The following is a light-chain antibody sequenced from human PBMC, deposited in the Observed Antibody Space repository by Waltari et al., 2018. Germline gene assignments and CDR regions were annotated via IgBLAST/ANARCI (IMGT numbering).Light chain of an antibody. CDR3: NSRDSSGNHSV. V-gene: IGLV3-19*01. Sequence: GQTVRITCQGDSLRSYYASWYQQKPGQAPVLVIYGKNNRPSGIPDRFSGSSSGNTASLTITGAQAEDEADYYCNSRDSSGNHSVFGGGTKLTVL. CDR2: GKN. J-gene: IGLJ2*01. CDR1: SLRSYY.